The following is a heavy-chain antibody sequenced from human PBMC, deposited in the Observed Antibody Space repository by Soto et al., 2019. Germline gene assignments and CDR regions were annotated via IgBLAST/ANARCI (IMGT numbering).Heavy chain of an antibody. J-gene: IGHJ4*02. V-gene: IGHV4-59*01. CDR2: IYYSGST. Sequence: QVQLQESGPGLVKPSETLSLTCTVSSGSFRTYYWSWIRQSPGKGLEWIGYIYYSGSTDYNPSLKSRVTISVDTSKNQFSLNLSSVTAADTAMYYCARGSYFYYFDSWGQGTLVAVSS. CDR3: ARGSYFYYFDS. D-gene: IGHD3-10*01. CDR1: SGSFRTYY.